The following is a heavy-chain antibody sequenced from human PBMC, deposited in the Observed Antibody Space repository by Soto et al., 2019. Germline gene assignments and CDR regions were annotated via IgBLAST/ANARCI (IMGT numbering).Heavy chain of an antibody. J-gene: IGHJ3*02. D-gene: IGHD2-15*01. CDR2: IGTAGDT. CDR1: GFTFSSYD. Sequence: LGGSLRLSCAASGFTFSSYDMHWVRQATGKGLEWVSAIGTAGDTYYPGSVKGRFTISRENAKNSLYLQMNSLRAEDTAVYYCARACCSGGSCYLDAFDIWGQGTMVTVSS. V-gene: IGHV3-13*01. CDR3: ARACCSGGSCYLDAFDI.